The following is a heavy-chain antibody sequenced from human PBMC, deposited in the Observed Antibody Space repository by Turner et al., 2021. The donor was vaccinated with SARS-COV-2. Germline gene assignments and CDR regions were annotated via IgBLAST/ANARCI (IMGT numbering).Heavy chain of an antibody. Sequence: QVQLVQSGAEVKKPGSSVKVCCKASGGTFSSYAISWVRQAPGQGLEWMGGIIPIFGTANYAQKFQGRVTITSDESTSTAYMELCSLRSEDTAVYYCARGEVGYCSGGGCYSGSYWGQGTLVTVSS. CDR1: GGTFSSYA. D-gene: IGHD2-15*01. V-gene: IGHV1-69*01. J-gene: IGHJ4*02. CDR2: IIPIFGTA. CDR3: ARGEVGYCSGGGCYSGSY.